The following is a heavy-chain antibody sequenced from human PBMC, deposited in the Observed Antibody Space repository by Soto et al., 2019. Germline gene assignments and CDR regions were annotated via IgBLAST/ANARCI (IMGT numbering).Heavy chain of an antibody. CDR1: GGSISSYY. D-gene: IGHD3-22*01. CDR3: ARDREHYYDSSGYRHYYVMDV. V-gene: IGHV4-59*01. Sequence: SETLSLTCTVSGGSISSYYWSWIRQPPGKGLEWIGYIYYSGSTNYNPSLKSRVTISVDTSKNQFSLKLSSVTAADTALYYCARDREHYYDSSGYRHYYVMDVWGQGTTVTVSS. CDR2: IYYSGST. J-gene: IGHJ6*02.